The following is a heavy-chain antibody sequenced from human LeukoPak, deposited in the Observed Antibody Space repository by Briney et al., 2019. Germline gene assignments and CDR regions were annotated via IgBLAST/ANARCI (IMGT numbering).Heavy chain of an antibody. CDR3: AITMGPYYYDSSGLDY. Sequence: GRSLRLSCAASGFTFDDYAMHWVRLAPGKGLEWVSGISWNSGSIGYADSVKGRFTISRDNAKNSLYLQMNSLRAEDTAVYYCAITMGPYYYDSSGLDYWGQGTLVTVSS. D-gene: IGHD3-22*01. J-gene: IGHJ4*02. CDR2: ISWNSGSI. V-gene: IGHV3-9*01. CDR1: GFTFDDYA.